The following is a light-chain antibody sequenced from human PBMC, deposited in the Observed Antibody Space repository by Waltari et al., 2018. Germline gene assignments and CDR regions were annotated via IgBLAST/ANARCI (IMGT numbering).Light chain of an antibody. CDR3: QQYNSYSLLS. J-gene: IGKJ4*01. V-gene: IGKV1-5*03. CDR2: KAS. CDR1: QSTSKW. Sequence: DTQMTQSLPTLSASVGHRVLFSCRASQSTSKWLAWYQQKPRKAPKLLIYKASTLESGVPSRFSGSGSGTEFTLTISSLQPDDFATYYCQQYNSYSLLSFGGGTKVEIK.